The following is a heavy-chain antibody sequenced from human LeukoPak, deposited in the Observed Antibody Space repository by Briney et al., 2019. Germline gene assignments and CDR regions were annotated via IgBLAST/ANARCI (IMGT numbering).Heavy chain of an antibody. CDR1: GFTFSSYA. Sequence: GSLRLSCAASGFTFSSYAMICVRQAPGKGLEWVSVISGNGDTTYYADSVKGRFTISRDNSRNTVYLQMNSLRGDDTAVYYCVKDVNWSTYWGQGTLVTVSS. CDR3: VKDVNWSTY. D-gene: IGHD1-1*01. V-gene: IGHV3-23*01. CDR2: ISGNGDTT. J-gene: IGHJ4*02.